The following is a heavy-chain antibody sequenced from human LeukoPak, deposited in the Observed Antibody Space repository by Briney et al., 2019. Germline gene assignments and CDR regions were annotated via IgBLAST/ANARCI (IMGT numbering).Heavy chain of an antibody. V-gene: IGHV4-59*01. D-gene: IGHD3-22*01. J-gene: IGHJ4*02. Sequence: SETLSLTCSVSGGSIRSYYWSWIRQPPGKGLEWLGYIYYSGSTNYNPSLKSGVTISVDTSKNQFSLKLSSVTAADTAVYYCARVNYDSSGYSYYFDHWGQGALVTVSS. CDR2: IYYSGST. CDR3: ARVNYDSSGYSYYFDH. CDR1: GGSIRSYY.